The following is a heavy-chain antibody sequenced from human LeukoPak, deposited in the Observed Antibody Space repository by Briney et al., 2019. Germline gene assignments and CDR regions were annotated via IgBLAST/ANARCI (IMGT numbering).Heavy chain of an antibody. CDR2: IIPIFGTA. CDR1: GGTFSSYA. V-gene: IGHV1-69*05. Sequence: EASVKVSCKASGGTFSSYAISWVRQAPGQGLEWMGRIIPIFGTANYAQKFQGRVTITTDESTSTAYMELRSLRSDDTAVYYCAISSGSLNTDAFDIWGQGTMVTVSS. D-gene: IGHD3-22*01. J-gene: IGHJ3*02. CDR3: AISSGSLNTDAFDI.